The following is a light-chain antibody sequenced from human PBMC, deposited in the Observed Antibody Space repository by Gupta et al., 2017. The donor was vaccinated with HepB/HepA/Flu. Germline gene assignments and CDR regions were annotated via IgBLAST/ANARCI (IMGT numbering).Light chain of an antibody. CDR2: KAT. CDR3: KQYKTDPLT. CDR1: LTIDTW. Sequence: EIQMSRSPSTLSASVGDRVTITYRASLTIDTWMAWYQRKPGKAPRRRIYKATIFQSGVPARCSGSGSGTECMRTISSLQADDGATVSCKQYKTDPLTCGGGTVVETK. V-gene: IGKV1-5*03. J-gene: IGKJ4*01.